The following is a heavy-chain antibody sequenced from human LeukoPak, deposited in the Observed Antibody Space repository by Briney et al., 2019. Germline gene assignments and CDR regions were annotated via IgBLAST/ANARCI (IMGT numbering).Heavy chain of an antibody. CDR1: GGSFSGYY. D-gene: IGHD6-19*01. Sequence: SETLSLTCAVYGGSFSGYYWSWIRQPPGKGLEWIGEINHSGSTNYNPSLKSRVTISVDTSKNQFSLKLSSVTPAAPPVYYCARGPPRRGHSSGWYRVYYFDYWGQGTLVTVSS. CDR2: INHSGST. J-gene: IGHJ4*02. CDR3: ARGPPRRGHSSGWYRVYYFDY. V-gene: IGHV4-34*01.